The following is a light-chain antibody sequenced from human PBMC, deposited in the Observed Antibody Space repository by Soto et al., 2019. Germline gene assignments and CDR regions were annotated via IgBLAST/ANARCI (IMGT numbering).Light chain of an antibody. CDR2: GSS. CDR3: QQYGSSPPYT. CDR1: QSVSGSY. Sequence: EIVLTQSPGTQSLSPGERATLSCRASQSVSGSYLAWYQQKPGQSPRLLIYGSSDRATGIPDRFSGSGSGTDFTLTISRVEPEDFAVYYCQQYGSSPPYTFGQGTKLEIK. J-gene: IGKJ2*01. V-gene: IGKV3-20*01.